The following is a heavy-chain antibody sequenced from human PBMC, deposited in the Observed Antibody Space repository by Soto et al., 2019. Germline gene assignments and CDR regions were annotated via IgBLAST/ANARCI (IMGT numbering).Heavy chain of an antibody. CDR1: GYNFINYG. CDR2: IRVHNGNT. J-gene: IGHJ4*02. D-gene: IGHD3-10*01. V-gene: IGHV1-18*01. CDR3: VRDLDGSGSYYTGY. Sequence: SVKVSWEASGYNFINYGITWVRQAPGQGLEWMGWIRVHNGNTNYAQNLQGRVTMTTDTSTSTAYMELRSLRSDDTAVYYCVRDLDGSGSYYTGYWGPGTLVTVYS.